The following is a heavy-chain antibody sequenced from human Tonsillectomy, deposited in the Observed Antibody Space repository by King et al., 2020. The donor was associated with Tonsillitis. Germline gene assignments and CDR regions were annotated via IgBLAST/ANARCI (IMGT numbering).Heavy chain of an antibody. CDR2: IYYSGST. Sequence: QLQESGPGLVKPSETLSLTCTVSGGSISSSSYYWGWIRQPPGKGLEWIGSIYYSGSTYYNPSLKSRVTISVDTSKNQFSLKLSSVTAADTAVYYCARHIRAAPLTHYYYGMDVWGPGTTVTVSS. V-gene: IGHV4-39*01. CDR3: ARHIRAAPLTHYYYGMDV. J-gene: IGHJ6*02. CDR1: GGSISSSSYY. D-gene: IGHD6-13*01.